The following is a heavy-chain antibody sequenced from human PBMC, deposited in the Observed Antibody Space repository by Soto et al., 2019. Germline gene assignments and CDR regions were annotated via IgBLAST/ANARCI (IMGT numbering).Heavy chain of an antibody. CDR3: AKDGSDYYDFWSGYRGDYYMDV. J-gene: IGHJ6*03. CDR2: ISSSSSYI. D-gene: IGHD3-3*01. Sequence: GGSLRLSCAASGFTFSSYSMNWVRQAPGKGLEWVSSISSSSSYIYYADSVKGRFTISRDNAKNSLYLQMNSLRAEDTAVYYCAKDGSDYYDFWSGYRGDYYMDVWGKRNTLTVSS. V-gene: IGHV3-21*04. CDR1: GFTFSSYS.